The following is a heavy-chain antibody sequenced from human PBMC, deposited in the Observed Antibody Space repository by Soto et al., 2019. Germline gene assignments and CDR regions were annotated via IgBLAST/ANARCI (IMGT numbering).Heavy chain of an antibody. J-gene: IGHJ3*02. CDR1: SGSISSSNW. D-gene: IGHD3-3*01. CDR3: ASLNDFWSGSPDAFDI. V-gene: IGHV4-4*02. Sequence: QVQLQESGPGLVKPSGTLSLTCAVSSGSISSSNWWSWVRQPPGKGLEWIGEIYHSGSTNYNPSLKSRVTISVDKSKNQFSLKLSSVTAADTAVYYCASLNDFWSGSPDAFDIWGQGTMVTVSS. CDR2: IYHSGST.